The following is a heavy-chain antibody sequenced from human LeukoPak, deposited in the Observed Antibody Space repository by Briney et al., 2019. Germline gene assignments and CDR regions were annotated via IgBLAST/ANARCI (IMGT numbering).Heavy chain of an antibody. V-gene: IGHV4-30-4*01. D-gene: IGHD6-19*01. CDR3: ARDPAGIAVAGLFDY. Sequence: SQTLSLTCTVSGGSISSGDYYWSWIRQPPGKGLEWIGYIYYSGSTYYNPSLKSRVTISVDTSKNQFSLKLSSVTAADTAVYYCARDPAGIAVAGLFDYWGQGTLVTVSS. CDR1: GGSISSGDYY. J-gene: IGHJ4*02. CDR2: IYYSGST.